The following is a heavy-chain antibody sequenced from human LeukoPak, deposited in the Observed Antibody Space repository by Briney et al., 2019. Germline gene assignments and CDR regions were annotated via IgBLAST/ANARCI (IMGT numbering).Heavy chain of an antibody. CDR2: ISWNSGSI. Sequence: AGGSLRLSCAASGFTFDDYAMHWVRQAPGKGLEWVSGISWNSGSIGYADSVKGRFTISRDNAKNSLYLQMNSPRAEDTALYYCAKDRDLWFGEKGDYFDYWGQGTLVTVSS. CDR1: GFTFDDYA. J-gene: IGHJ4*02. V-gene: IGHV3-9*01. D-gene: IGHD3-10*01. CDR3: AKDRDLWFGEKGDYFDY.